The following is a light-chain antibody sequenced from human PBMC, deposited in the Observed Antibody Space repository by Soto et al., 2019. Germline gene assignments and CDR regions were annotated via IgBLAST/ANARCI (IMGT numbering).Light chain of an antibody. V-gene: IGKV3-11*01. J-gene: IGKJ3*01. CDR3: QQRSNWAT. CDR1: QSISSN. Sequence: VVTQSPSALSLSPEERATLSFRASQSISSNLAWYQQKLGQAPRLFIFRASSRATGIPARFSGSGSGTDFTLTISSLEPEDFAVYYCQQRSNWATFGPGTKVAI. CDR2: RAS.